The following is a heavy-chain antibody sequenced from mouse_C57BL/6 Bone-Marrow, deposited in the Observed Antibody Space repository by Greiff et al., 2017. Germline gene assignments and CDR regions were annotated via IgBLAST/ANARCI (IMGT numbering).Heavy chain of an antibody. CDR3: ARSGPLGRSFDY. V-gene: IGHV1-55*01. CDR2: LYPTSCRT. D-gene: IGHD4-1*01. Sequence: QVQLQQPGAELVKPGASVKMSCKASGYTFTSYWITWVKQRPGQGLEWIGDLYPTSCRTNYNEKFKSKAILTVDTSSNTAYMQLSSLTSEDSAVFYCARSGPLGRSFDYWGQGTTLTVSS. CDR1: GYTFTSYW. J-gene: IGHJ2*01.